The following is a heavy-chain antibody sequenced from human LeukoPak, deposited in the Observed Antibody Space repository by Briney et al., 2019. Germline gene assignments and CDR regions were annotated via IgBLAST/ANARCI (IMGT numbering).Heavy chain of an antibody. J-gene: IGHJ4*02. V-gene: IGHV3-23*01. CDR3: AKFWSTVTNYYFDY. Sequence: GGSLRLSCAASGFTFGSHWMHWVRQAPGKGLEWVSAISGGGGNTFYADSVKGRFTISRDNSKNTLYLQMNSLRAEDTAVYYCAKFWSTVTNYYFDYWGQGTLVTVSS. CDR2: ISGGGGNT. D-gene: IGHD4-17*01. CDR1: GFTFGSHW.